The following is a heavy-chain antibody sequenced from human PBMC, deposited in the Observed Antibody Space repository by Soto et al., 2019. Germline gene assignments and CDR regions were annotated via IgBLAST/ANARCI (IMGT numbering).Heavy chain of an antibody. CDR1: GFIFSKYA. V-gene: IGHV3-33*01. CDR3: ARDMSYLEWNYYGMDV. J-gene: IGHJ6*02. Sequence: QVPLVESGGGVVQPGRSMRLSCAASGFIFSKYAMNWVRQAPGRGLEWLAVTWYDGRNKYYADSVKGRFTISRDNSRDTLYLEMNNLRAEDTAVYYCARDMSYLEWNYYGMDVWGQGTTVTVSS. CDR2: TWYDGRNK. D-gene: IGHD3-3*01.